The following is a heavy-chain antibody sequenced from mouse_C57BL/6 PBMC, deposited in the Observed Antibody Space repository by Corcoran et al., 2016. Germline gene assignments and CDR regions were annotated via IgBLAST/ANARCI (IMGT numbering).Heavy chain of an antibody. J-gene: IGHJ1*03. Sequence: QIQLVQSRPELKKPGETVKISCKASGYTFTTYGMSWVKQAPGKGLKWMGWINTYSGVPTYADDFKGRFAFSLETSASTSYLQIKHLKNEDTATYFCARGGWLLRYVDVWGTGTTVTVSS. V-gene: IGHV9-3*01. CDR1: GYTFTTYG. CDR2: INTYSGVP. D-gene: IGHD2-3*01. CDR3: ARGGWLLRYVDV.